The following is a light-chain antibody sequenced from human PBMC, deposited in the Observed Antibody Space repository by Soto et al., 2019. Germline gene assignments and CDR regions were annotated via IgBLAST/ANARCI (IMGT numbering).Light chain of an antibody. CDR3: QQYGSSPPYT. Sequence: EIVLTQSTGTLSLSPGERATLSCRASHSVSSSYLAWYQQNPGQAPRLLIYGASSRATGIPDRFSGSGSGTDFTLTISRLEPEDFAVYYCQQYGSSPPYTFGQGTKLEIK. CDR1: HSVSSSY. CDR2: GAS. J-gene: IGKJ2*01. V-gene: IGKV3-20*01.